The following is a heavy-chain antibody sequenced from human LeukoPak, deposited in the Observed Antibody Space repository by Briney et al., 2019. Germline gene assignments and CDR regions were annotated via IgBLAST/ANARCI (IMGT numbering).Heavy chain of an antibody. CDR3: ARDPGGYAWGGFDI. Sequence: GGSLRLSCAASGFTFSSSWMTWVRQAPGKGLEWVANIKPDGSDKYYVASMKGRFTISRDNAKNSLYLQMNSLRAEDTAVYYCARDPGGYAWGGFDIWGQGTKVTVSS. V-gene: IGHV3-7*01. CDR2: IKPDGSDK. D-gene: IGHD7-27*01. J-gene: IGHJ3*02. CDR1: GFTFSSSW.